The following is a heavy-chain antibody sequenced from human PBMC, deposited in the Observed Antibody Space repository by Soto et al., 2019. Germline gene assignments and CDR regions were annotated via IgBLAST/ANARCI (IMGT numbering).Heavy chain of an antibody. Sequence: TGGSLRLSCAASGFTFSSYAMSWVRQAPGKGLEWVSAISGSGGSTYYADSVKGRFTISRDNSKNTLYLQMNSLRAEDTAVYYCAKAVVVVPAALYYYYGMDVWGQGTTVTVSS. CDR2: ISGSGGST. CDR1: GFTFSSYA. CDR3: AKAVVVVPAALYYYYGMDV. V-gene: IGHV3-23*01. D-gene: IGHD2-2*01. J-gene: IGHJ6*02.